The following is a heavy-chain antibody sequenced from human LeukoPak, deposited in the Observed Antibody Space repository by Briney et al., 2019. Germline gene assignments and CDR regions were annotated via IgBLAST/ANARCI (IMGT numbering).Heavy chain of an antibody. CDR2: IYYSGST. V-gene: IGHV4-39*07. D-gene: IGHD4-17*01. CDR1: GGSISSSSYY. Sequence: PSETLSLTCTVSGGSISSSSYYWGWIRQPPGKGLEWIGSIYYSGSTYYNPSLKSRVTISVDTSKNQFSLKLSSVTAADTAVYYCARGHGDYFYYYYYMDVWGKGTTVTVSS. J-gene: IGHJ6*03. CDR3: ARGHGDYFYYYYYMDV.